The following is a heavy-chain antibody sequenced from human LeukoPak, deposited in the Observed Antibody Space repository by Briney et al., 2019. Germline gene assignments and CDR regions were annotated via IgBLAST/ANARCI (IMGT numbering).Heavy chain of an antibody. CDR2: ISPNSTYT. J-gene: IGHJ4*02. V-gene: IGHV3-11*03. CDR1: GFTFSYYE. Sequence: PGGSLRLSCAASGFTFSYYEMNWIRQAPGKGLEWISYISPNSTYTDSADSVKGRFTISRDNAKNSLFLQIDSLRVEDTAVYYCAAGTAADYWGQGTLVAVSS. CDR3: AAGTAADY. D-gene: IGHD6-13*01.